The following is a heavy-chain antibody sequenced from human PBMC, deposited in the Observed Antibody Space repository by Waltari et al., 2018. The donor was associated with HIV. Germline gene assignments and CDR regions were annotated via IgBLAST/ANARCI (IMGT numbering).Heavy chain of an antibody. CDR1: GCTFSTHN. D-gene: IGHD3-3*01. CDR3: GRERFLEWLLYTGGGIDY. J-gene: IGHJ4*02. V-gene: IGHV3-21*01. Sequence: EVQLVASVRGLVKPGGSMRLSCEASGCTFSTHNSTWFRQVPGRGLEWVSSISSAGSYTCYADSVKGRFTITRDNAKNSLYLQMNSLRVEDTAMYYCGRERFLEWLLYTGGGIDYWGQGTLVTVSS. CDR2: ISSAGSYT.